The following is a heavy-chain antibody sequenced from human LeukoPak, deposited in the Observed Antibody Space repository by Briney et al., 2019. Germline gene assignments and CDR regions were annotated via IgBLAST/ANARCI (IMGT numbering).Heavy chain of an antibody. J-gene: IGHJ4*02. CDR2: IKQDGSEK. CDR3: ARASSGGFHY. D-gene: IGHD2-15*01. V-gene: IGHV3-7*03. Sequence: GGSLRLSCAASGFTFTSYWMSWVRQAPGKGLEWVANIKQDGSEKYYVDSVKGRFTTSRDNAKNSLYPQMNSLRAEDTAVYYCARASSGGFHYWGQGTLVTVSS. CDR1: GFTFTSYW.